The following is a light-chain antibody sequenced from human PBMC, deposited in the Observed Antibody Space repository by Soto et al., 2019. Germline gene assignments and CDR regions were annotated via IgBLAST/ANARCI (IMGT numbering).Light chain of an antibody. Sequence: QSALTQPASVSGSPGQSITISCTGTSSYVGGYNYVSRYQQHPGKAPKLMIYEVSNRPSGVSNRFSGSKSGNTASLTISGLQAEDEADYYCSSYITTSTRVFGTGTKVTVL. J-gene: IGLJ1*01. CDR1: SSYVGGYNY. V-gene: IGLV2-14*01. CDR2: EVS. CDR3: SSYITTSTRV.